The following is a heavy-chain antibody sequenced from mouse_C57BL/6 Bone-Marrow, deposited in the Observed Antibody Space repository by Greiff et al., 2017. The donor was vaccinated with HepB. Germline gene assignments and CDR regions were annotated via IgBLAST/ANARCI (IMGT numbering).Heavy chain of an antibody. CDR3: ARLYYYGSHWYFDV. D-gene: IGHD1-1*01. Sequence: VQLKQSGPELVKPGASVKISCKASGYSFTDYNMNWVKQSNGKSLEWIGVINPNYGTTSYNQKFKGKATLTVDQSSSTAYMQLNSLTSEDSAVYYGARLYYYGSHWYFDVWGTGTTVTVSS. V-gene: IGHV1-39*01. J-gene: IGHJ1*03. CDR2: INPNYGTT. CDR1: GYSFTDYN.